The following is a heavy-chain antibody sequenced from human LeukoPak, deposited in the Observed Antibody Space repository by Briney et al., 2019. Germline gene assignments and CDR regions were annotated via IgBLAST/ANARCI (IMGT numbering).Heavy chain of an antibody. CDR1: GYSFTSYW. V-gene: IGHV5-51*01. Sequence: GESLKISCKGSGYSFTSYWIGWVRQIPGKGLEGRGSIYPGDSDTRYSPSFQGQVTISADKSISTAYLQWSSLKASDTAMYYCAVPSAATHDAFDIWGQGTMVTVSS. D-gene: IGHD2-15*01. CDR3: AVPSAATHDAFDI. CDR2: IYPGDSDT. J-gene: IGHJ3*02.